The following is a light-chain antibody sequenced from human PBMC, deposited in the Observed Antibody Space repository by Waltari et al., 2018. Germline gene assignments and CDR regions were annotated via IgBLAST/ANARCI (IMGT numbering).Light chain of an antibody. CDR3: QQSYTIPRT. V-gene: IGKV1-39*01. J-gene: IGKJ1*01. CDR1: ETISSY. Sequence: IQMTQSPSCLSASVGDRVTLTCRASETISSYLNWYQQKPVRAPNLIIYAASRLQSGVPSRFSGSGSGTDFTLTISRLQPADFATYYCQQSYTIPRTFGHGTTLEIK. CDR2: AAS.